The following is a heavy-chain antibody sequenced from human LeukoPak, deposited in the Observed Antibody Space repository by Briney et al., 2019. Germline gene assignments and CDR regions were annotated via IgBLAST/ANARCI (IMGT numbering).Heavy chain of an antibody. D-gene: IGHD2-8*01. V-gene: IGHV3-23*01. CDR1: GFTFSSYA. CDR2: ISGSGGST. CDR3: TYATGY. Sequence: GSLKLSCSASGFTFSSYAIGWVRQAPGKGLEWVSAISGSGGSTYYADSVKGRFTISRDNSKNTLYLQMNSLRAEDTAVYYCTYATGYWGQGTLVTVSS. J-gene: IGHJ4*02.